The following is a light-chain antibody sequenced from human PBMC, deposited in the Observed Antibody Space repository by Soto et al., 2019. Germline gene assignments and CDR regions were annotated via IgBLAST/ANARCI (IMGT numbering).Light chain of an antibody. CDR3: QKYDSAPWA. CDR1: QGIRNY. CDR2: LAS. Sequence: IQLTQSPSSLSASVGDRVTITCRASQGIRNYLAWYQQKPGKAPNLLIYLASTLQGGVPSRFSGSGSGTDFSLTISSLQPEDVATYYCQKYDSAPWAFGQGTKVEIK. J-gene: IGKJ1*01. V-gene: IGKV1-27*01.